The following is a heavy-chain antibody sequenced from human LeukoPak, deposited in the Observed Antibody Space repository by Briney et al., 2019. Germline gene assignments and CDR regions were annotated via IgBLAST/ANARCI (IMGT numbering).Heavy chain of an antibody. CDR1: GYTFTSYG. V-gene: IGHV1-69*06. CDR3: ARDITTVITAYNWFDP. D-gene: IGHD4-17*01. J-gene: IGHJ5*02. Sequence: GASVKVSCKASGYTFTSYGISWVRQAPGQGLEWMGGIIPIFGTANYAQKFQGRVTITADKSTSTAYMELSSLRSEDTAVYYCARDITTVITAYNWFDPWGQGTLVTVSS. CDR2: IIPIFGTA.